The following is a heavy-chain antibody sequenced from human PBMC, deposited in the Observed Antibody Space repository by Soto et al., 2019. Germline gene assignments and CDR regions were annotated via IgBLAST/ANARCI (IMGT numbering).Heavy chain of an antibody. CDR1: GGSISSDDYY. CDR3: ARDLDGLHDDTSGPFPRPG. Sequence: SETLSLTCTVSGGSISSDDYYWSWIRQAPGRGLEWIGYIHSSGSIYYNPSLKSRATMSIDTAGNQFSLKVSSVTVTDTAVYYCARDLDGLHDDTSGPFPRPGWGQGTLVTVS. CDR2: IHSSGSI. V-gene: IGHV4-30-4*01. D-gene: IGHD3-22*01. J-gene: IGHJ1*01.